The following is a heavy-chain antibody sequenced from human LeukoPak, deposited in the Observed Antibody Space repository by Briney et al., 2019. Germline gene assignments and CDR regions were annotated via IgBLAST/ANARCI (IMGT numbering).Heavy chain of an antibody. D-gene: IGHD2-2*01. CDR3: AKPAWELGYCSSTSCSPLSDY. CDR1: GFTFSSYG. Sequence: GGSLRLSCAASGFTFSSYGMHWVRQAPGKGLEWVAVIWYGGSDKYYADSVKGPFTISRDNSKNTLYLQMNSLRAEDTAVYYCAKPAWELGYCSSTSCSPLSDYWGQGTLVTVSS. J-gene: IGHJ4*02. V-gene: IGHV3-30*02. CDR2: IWYGGSDK.